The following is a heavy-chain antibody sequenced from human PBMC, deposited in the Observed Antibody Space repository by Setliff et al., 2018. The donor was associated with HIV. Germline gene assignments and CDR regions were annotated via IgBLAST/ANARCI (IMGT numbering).Heavy chain of an antibody. D-gene: IGHD3-22*01. CDR1: GFTFSGSP. CDR2: IKTRADNYAT. V-gene: IGHV3-73*01. Sequence: GGSLRLSCAASGFTFSGSPIHWVRQASGKGLEWLCRIKTRADNYATAYAASVKGRFTIARDDSMNTAYLQMNSLKIEDTAVYYCTRPQYFYDIGGSDYWGQGTLVTVSS. CDR3: TRPQYFYDIGGSDY. J-gene: IGHJ4*02.